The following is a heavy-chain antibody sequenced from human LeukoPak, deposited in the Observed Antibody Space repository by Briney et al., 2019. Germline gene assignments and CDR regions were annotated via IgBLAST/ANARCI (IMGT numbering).Heavy chain of an antibody. CDR3: ARPRGSGWYSSFDI. CDR2: ILDSGRT. D-gene: IGHD6-19*01. V-gene: IGHV4-59*08. CDR1: GGSISSYY. Sequence: PSETLSLTCTVSGGSISSYYWSWIRQPPGKGLEWIGYILDSGRTNYNPSLKRRVTISVDTSRNQISLKMNSVTAADTAVYYCARPRGSGWYSSFDIWGQGTMVTVSS. J-gene: IGHJ3*02.